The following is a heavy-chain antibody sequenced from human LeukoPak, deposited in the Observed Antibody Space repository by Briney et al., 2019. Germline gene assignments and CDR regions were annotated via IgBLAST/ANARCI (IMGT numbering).Heavy chain of an antibody. Sequence: GGSLRLSCAASEFTFSSYWIHWVRQAPGKGLVWVSRINTESTSTSYADSVKGRFTISRDNAKNTLYLQMNSLRPEDTAVYYCARTYYDILTGRGGYYMDVWGKGTTVTISS. CDR2: INTESTST. CDR1: EFTFSSYW. CDR3: ARTYYDILTGRGGYYMDV. J-gene: IGHJ6*03. D-gene: IGHD3-9*01. V-gene: IGHV3-74*01.